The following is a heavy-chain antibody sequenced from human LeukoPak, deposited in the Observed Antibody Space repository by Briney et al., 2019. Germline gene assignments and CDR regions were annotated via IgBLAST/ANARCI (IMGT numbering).Heavy chain of an antibody. D-gene: IGHD4-11*01. Sequence: ASVKVSCKASGYTFTSYGISWVRQAPGQGREWMGWISAYNGNTNYAQKLQGRVTMTTDTSTSTAYMELRSLRSDDTAVYYCARDSETTVTTYYYYYYMDVWGKGTTVTVSS. V-gene: IGHV1-18*01. J-gene: IGHJ6*03. CDR2: ISAYNGNT. CDR1: GYTFTSYG. CDR3: ARDSETTVTTYYYYYYMDV.